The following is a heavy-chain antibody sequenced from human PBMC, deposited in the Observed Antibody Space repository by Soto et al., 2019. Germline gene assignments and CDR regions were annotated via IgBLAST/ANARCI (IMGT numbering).Heavy chain of an antibody. CDR1: GYTFGHFY. Sequence: ASVRVSCKASGYTFGHFYITWVRQAPGQGLEWMGAISPHNRNTNYAEKFRGRVTMTTDTSTTTAYMELRSLRSDDTAVYYCARDEGGYDILTGYYKAHHFDQWGQGALVTVSS. V-gene: IGHV1-18*01. CDR3: ARDEGGYDILTGYYKAHHFDQ. D-gene: IGHD3-9*01. J-gene: IGHJ4*02. CDR2: ISPHNRNT.